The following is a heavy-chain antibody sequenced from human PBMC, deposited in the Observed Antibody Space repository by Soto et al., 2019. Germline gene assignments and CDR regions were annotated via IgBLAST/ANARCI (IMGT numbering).Heavy chain of an antibody. CDR3: ASRDPGTSVDY. J-gene: IGHJ4*02. CDR1: GGSFTSNNR. V-gene: IGHV4-4*02. CDR2: IYRTGST. D-gene: IGHD1-7*01. Sequence: SETLSLTCAVSGGSFTSNNRWTWVRQPPGQGLEWIGEIYRTGSTNYNPSLKSRVTISLDKSENQFSLKVTSLTAADTAVYYCASRDPGTSVDYWGQGTLVTVSS.